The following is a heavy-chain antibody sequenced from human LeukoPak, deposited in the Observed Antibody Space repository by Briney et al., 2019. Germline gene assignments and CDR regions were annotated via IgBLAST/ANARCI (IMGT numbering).Heavy chain of an antibody. J-gene: IGHJ3*01. CDR3: ARVGGGELPGGPL. CDR2: IYYSGST. V-gene: IGHV4-39*01. Sequence: SETLSLTCTVSGGSISSRSYYWGWIRQPPGKGLEWIGSIYYSGSTYYNPSLKSRVTISVDTSKNQFSLRLSSVTAADTAVYYCARVGGGELPGGPLWGQGTMVTVSS. CDR1: GGSISSRSYY. D-gene: IGHD1-26*01.